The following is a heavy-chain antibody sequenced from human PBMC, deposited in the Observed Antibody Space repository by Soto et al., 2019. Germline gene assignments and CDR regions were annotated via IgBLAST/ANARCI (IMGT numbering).Heavy chain of an antibody. V-gene: IGHV4-30-2*01. D-gene: IGHD2-15*01. J-gene: IGHJ3*02. CDR2: IYHSGST. Sequence: QLQLQESGSGLVKPSQTLSLTCAVSGGSISSGGYSWSWIRQPPGKGLEWIGYIYHSGSTYYNPSLKGRVTISVDRSKNQFSLKLSSVTAADTAVYYCAKGGWCSGGSCYTAFDIWGQGTMVTVSS. CDR3: AKGGWCSGGSCYTAFDI. CDR1: GGSISSGGYS.